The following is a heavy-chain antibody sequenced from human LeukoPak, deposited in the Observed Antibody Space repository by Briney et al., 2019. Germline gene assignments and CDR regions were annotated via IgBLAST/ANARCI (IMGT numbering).Heavy chain of an antibody. CDR3: TVRGVIGTLDY. J-gene: IGHJ4*02. V-gene: IGHV4-61*01. CDR1: GGSTTRGIFS. Sequence: PSETLSLTCAVSGGSTTRGIFSWSWIRQPPGKGLEWIGYIYYSGSTNYNPSLKSRVTISVDTSKNQFSLKLSSVTAADTAVYYCTVRGVIGTLDYWGQGTLVTVSS. D-gene: IGHD3-10*01. CDR2: IYYSGST.